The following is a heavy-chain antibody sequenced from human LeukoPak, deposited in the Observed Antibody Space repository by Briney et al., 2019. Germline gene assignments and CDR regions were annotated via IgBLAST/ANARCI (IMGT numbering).Heavy chain of an antibody. J-gene: IGHJ3*02. CDR1: GFTFSSYW. CDR2: INTGGSST. CDR3: AVGAVAAVGAFDI. V-gene: IGHV3-74*01. D-gene: IGHD2-15*01. Sequence: GGSLRLSCAAPGFTFSSYWMHWVRQAPGKGLVWVSRINTGGSSTSYADSVKGRFTISRDNAKNTLYLQMGSLGAEDMAVYYCAVGAVAAVGAFDIWGQGTMVTVSS.